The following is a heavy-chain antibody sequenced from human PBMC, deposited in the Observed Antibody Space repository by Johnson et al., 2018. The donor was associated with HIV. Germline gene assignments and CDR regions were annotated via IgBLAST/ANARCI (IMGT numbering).Heavy chain of an antibody. Sequence: QVQLVESGGGVVQPGRSLRLSCAASGFTFSSYAMHWVRQAPGKGLEWVAVISYDGSNKYYADSVKGRFTISRDNSKNTLYLQMNSLRAEDTAVYYCVGGWDAFDIWGQGAMVIVSS. CDR1: GFTFSSYA. V-gene: IGHV3-30*04. D-gene: IGHD3-16*01. J-gene: IGHJ3*02. CDR3: VGGWDAFDI. CDR2: ISYDGSNK.